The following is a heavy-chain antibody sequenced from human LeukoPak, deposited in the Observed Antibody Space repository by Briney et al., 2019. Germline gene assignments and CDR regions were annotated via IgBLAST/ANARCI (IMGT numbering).Heavy chain of an antibody. CDR1: GYTFTSYD. CDR2: MNPNSGNT. D-gene: IGHD3-10*01. CDR3: ARGLFLPGIYYGSGSSTYGMDV. V-gene: IGHV1-8*01. J-gene: IGHJ6*02. Sequence: ASVKLSRKASGYTFTSYDINWVRQATGQGLEWMGWMNPNSGNTGYAHKFQGRVTMTRNTSISTAYMELSSLRSEDTAVYYCARGLFLPGIYYGSGSSTYGMDVWGQGTTVTVSS.